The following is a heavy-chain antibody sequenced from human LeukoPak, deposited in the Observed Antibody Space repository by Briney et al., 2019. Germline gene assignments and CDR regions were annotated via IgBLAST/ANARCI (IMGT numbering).Heavy chain of an antibody. V-gene: IGHV4-38-2*02. CDR1: GYSISSGYY. Sequence: SETLSLTCTVSGYSISSGYYWGWIRQPPGKGLEWIGSIYHSGSTYYNPSLKSRVTISVDTSKNQFSLKLSSVTAADTAVHYCARDGAPSGYDSDFDYWGQGTLVTVSS. CDR3: ARDGAPSGYDSDFDY. D-gene: IGHD5-12*01. CDR2: IYHSGST. J-gene: IGHJ4*02.